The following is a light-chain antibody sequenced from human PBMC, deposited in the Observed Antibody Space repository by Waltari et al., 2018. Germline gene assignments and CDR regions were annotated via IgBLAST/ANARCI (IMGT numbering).Light chain of an antibody. CDR2: DAS. J-gene: IGLJ1*01. CDR1: HRDIGAYAY. CDR3: SSYSYITTLQI. V-gene: IGLV2-14*01. Sequence: QSALTQPASVSGSLGQSLTISCTGTHRDIGAYAYDSWYQQHPGKAPKLILFDASHRPSGISKRFSGSKSGDTASLTISGLQPEDEADYYCSSYSYITTLQIFGTGTRLTV.